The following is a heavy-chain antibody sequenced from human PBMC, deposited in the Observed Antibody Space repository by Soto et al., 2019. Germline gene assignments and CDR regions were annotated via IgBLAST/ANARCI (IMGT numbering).Heavy chain of an antibody. D-gene: IGHD4-17*01. J-gene: IGHJ4*02. CDR2: FMPIFGTA. CDR3: AAEPLAPTTVVTPFSDFDY. V-gene: IGHV1-69*06. CDR1: GGTFSSYV. Sequence: QVQLVRSGAEVKKPGSSVKVSCKASGGTFSSYVISWVRQAPGQGLEWMGGFMPIFGTANYAQKIQGRVMLTADKSKSTAYMELSSLRTEDTAVYYCAAEPLAPTTVVTPFSDFDYWGQGTLVTVSS.